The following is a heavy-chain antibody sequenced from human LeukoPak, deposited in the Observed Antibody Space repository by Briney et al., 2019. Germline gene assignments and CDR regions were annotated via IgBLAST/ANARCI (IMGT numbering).Heavy chain of an antibody. D-gene: IGHD3-3*01. V-gene: IGHV4-39*07. Sequence: SETLSLTCTVSGGSISSSGYYWSWIRQPPGKGLEWIGEINHSGSTNYNPSLKSRVTISVDTSKNQFSLKLSSVTAADTAVYYCARVGGRFLEWFKRFDYWGQGTLSPSPQ. CDR3: ARVGGRFLEWFKRFDY. J-gene: IGHJ4*02. CDR2: INHSGST. CDR1: GGSISSSGYY.